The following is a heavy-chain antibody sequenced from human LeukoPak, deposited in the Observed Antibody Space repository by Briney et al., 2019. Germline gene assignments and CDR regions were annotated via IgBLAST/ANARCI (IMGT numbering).Heavy chain of an antibody. D-gene: IGHD2-2*01. J-gene: IGHJ4*02. CDR1: GGSISSYY. CDR2: IYYSGST. Sequence: SETLSLTCTVSGGSISSYYWSWIRQPPGKGLEWIGDIYYSGSTNYNRSPKSRITISVDTSKNQFSLKLNSVTAADTAVYYCARLSAHCSSSCCYFDCWGQGTLVTVSS. V-gene: IGHV4-59*08. CDR3: ARLSAHCSSSCCYFDC.